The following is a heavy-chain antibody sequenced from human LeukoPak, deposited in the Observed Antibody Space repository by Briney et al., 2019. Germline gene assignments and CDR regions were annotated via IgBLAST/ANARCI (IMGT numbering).Heavy chain of an antibody. CDR3: ARDSIFAVVINAFDI. Sequence: ASVKVSCKASGGTFSSYAISWVRQAPGQGLEWMGRIIPIFGTANYAQKFQGRVTITTDESTSTAYMELSSLRSEDTAVYYCARDSIFAVVINAFDIWGQGTMVTVSS. D-gene: IGHD3-3*01. J-gene: IGHJ3*02. V-gene: IGHV1-69*05. CDR2: IIPIFGTA. CDR1: GGTFSSYA.